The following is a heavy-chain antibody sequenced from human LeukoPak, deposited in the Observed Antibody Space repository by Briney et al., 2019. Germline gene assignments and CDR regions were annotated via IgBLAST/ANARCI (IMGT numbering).Heavy chain of an antibody. Sequence: SETLSLTCAVYGGSFSGYYWSWIRQPPGKGLEWTGEINHSGSTNYNPSLKSRVTISADTSKNQFSLKLSSVTAADTAVYYCARRTRNPRTYYYDSSGYSSWGQGALVTVSS. CDR1: GGSFSGYY. D-gene: IGHD3-22*01. CDR2: INHSGST. V-gene: IGHV4-34*01. J-gene: IGHJ5*02. CDR3: ARRTRNPRTYYYDSSGYSS.